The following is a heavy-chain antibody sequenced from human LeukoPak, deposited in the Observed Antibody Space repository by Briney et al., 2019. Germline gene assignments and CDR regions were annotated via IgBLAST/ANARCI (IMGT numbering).Heavy chain of an antibody. Sequence: GGSLRLSCAASGFTFSSYAMSWVRQAPGKGLEWVSAISGSGGSTYYADSVKGRFTISRDNSKNTLYLQMNSLRAEDTAVYYCAKGSGSSRGTCYYYMDVWGKGTTVTVSS. CDR3: AKGSGSSRGTCYYYMDV. CDR1: GFTFSSYA. J-gene: IGHJ6*03. D-gene: IGHD1-26*01. CDR2: ISGSGGST. V-gene: IGHV3-23*01.